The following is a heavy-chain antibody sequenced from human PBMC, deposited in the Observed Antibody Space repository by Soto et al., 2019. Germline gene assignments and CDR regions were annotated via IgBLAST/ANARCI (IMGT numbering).Heavy chain of an antibody. J-gene: IGHJ6*02. CDR1: GGTFSSYA. CDR3: ARSLGLAGYDFWSRYGMDV. Sequence: QVQLVQSGAEVKKPGSSVKVSCKASGGTFSSYAISWVRQAPGQGLEWMGGIIPIFGTANYAQKFQGRVTITADESTSTAYMELSSLRSEDTAVYYCARSLGLAGYDFWSRYGMDVWGQGTTVTVSS. D-gene: IGHD3-3*01. CDR2: IIPIFGTA. V-gene: IGHV1-69*01.